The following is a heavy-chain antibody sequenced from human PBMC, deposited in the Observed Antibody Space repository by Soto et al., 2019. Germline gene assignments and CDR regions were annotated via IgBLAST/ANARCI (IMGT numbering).Heavy chain of an antibody. CDR3: AHRLGIEDARGYDY. Sequence: SGPTLVKPTQTLTLTCTFSGFSLSTSGVGVGWIRQPPGKALEWLALIYWNDDKRYSPSLKGRLTITKDTSKNQVVLTMTNMDPVDTATYYCAHRLGIEDARGYDYWGQGTLVTVSS. V-gene: IGHV2-5*01. D-gene: IGHD5-12*01. J-gene: IGHJ4*02. CDR1: GFSLSTSGVG. CDR2: IYWNDDK.